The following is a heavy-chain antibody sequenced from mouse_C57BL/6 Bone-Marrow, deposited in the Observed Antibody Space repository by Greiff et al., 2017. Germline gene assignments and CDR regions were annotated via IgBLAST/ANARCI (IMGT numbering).Heavy chain of an antibody. Sequence: QVQLQQSGAELVRPGSSVKLSCKASYFAFMASAMHWVKQRPGHGLEWIGSFIMYSDATEYSENFKGKATLTANTSSSTAYMELSSLTSEDSAVYYGAGLLRLWYFDDWGTGTTVTVSS. CDR1: YFAFMASA. D-gene: IGHD2-4*01. V-gene: IGHV1-49*01. J-gene: IGHJ1*03. CDR3: AGLLRLWYFDD. CDR2: FIMYSDAT.